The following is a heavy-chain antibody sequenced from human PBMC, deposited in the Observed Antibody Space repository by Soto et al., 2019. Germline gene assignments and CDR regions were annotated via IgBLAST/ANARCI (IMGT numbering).Heavy chain of an antibody. Sequence: LGSSETLSLTCAVYGGSFSGYYWSWIRQPPGKGLEWIGEINHSGSTNYNPSLKSRVTISVDTSKNQFSLKLSSVTAADTAVYYCARGLGSGYYYYYGMDVWGQGTTVTVSS. J-gene: IGHJ6*02. CDR2: INHSGST. CDR1: GGSFSGYY. D-gene: IGHD3-3*01. V-gene: IGHV4-34*01. CDR3: ARGLGSGYYYYYGMDV.